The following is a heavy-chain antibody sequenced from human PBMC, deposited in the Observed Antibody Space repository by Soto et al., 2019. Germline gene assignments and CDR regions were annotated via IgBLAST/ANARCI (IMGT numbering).Heavy chain of an antibody. CDR3: AKDQHLTMIEGGAFDI. V-gene: IGHV3-9*01. CDR2: ISWNSGSI. CDR1: GFTFDDYA. J-gene: IGHJ3*02. D-gene: IGHD3-22*01. Sequence: GGSLRLSCAASGFTFDDYAMHWVRQAPGKGLEWASGISWNSGSIGYADSVKGRFTISRDNAKNSLYLQMNSLRAEDTALYYCAKDQHLTMIEGGAFDIWGQGTMVTVSS.